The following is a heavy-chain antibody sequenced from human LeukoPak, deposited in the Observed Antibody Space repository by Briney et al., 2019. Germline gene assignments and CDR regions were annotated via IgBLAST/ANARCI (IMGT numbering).Heavy chain of an antibody. J-gene: IGHJ4*02. Sequence: GGSLRLSCAASGFTFSNAWMSWVRQAPGRGLEWVGRIKSKTDGGTTDYAAPVKGRFTISRDDSKNTLYLQMNRLKTEDTAVYYCTTVPEFVAGITASGIFRFDYWGQGTLVTVSS. CDR2: IKSKTDGGTT. V-gene: IGHV3-15*01. CDR3: TTVPEFVAGITASGIFRFDY. D-gene: IGHD6-19*01. CDR1: GFTFSNAW.